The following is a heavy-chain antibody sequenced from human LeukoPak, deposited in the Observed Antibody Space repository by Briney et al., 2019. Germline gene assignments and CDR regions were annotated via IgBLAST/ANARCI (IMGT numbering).Heavy chain of an antibody. J-gene: IGHJ5*02. CDR2: IYYSGST. CDR3: ARRQWLVHHNWFDP. V-gene: IGHV4-59*12. CDR1: GGSISSYY. D-gene: IGHD6-19*01. Sequence: PSETLSLTCTVSGGSISSYYWSWIRQPPGKGLEWIGYIYYSGSTNYNPSLKSRVTISVDTSKNQFSLKLSSVTAADTAVYYCARRQWLVHHNWFDPWAREPWSPSPQ.